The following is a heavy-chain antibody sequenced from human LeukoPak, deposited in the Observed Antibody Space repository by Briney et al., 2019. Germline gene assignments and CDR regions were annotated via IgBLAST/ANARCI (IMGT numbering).Heavy chain of an antibody. D-gene: IGHD3-22*01. V-gene: IGHV4-31*03. Sequence: SETLSLTCTVSGGSISSGGYYWSWIRQHPGKGLEWIGYIYYSGSTCYNPSLKSRVTISVDTSKNQFSLKLSSVTAADTAVYYCAKAGSYYDTLYDAWGQGTLVTVSS. CDR1: GGSISSGGYY. CDR3: AKAGSYYDTLYDA. CDR2: IYYSGST. J-gene: IGHJ5*02.